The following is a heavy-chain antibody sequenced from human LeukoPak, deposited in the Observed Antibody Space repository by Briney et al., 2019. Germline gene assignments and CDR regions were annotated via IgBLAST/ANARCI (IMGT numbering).Heavy chain of an antibody. J-gene: IGHJ4*02. V-gene: IGHV4-34*01. Sequence: SETLSLTCAVYGGSFSGYHWSWICQPPGKGLEWIGEINHSRSTNYNPSLKSRVTISVDTSKNQFSLKLSSVTAADTAVYYCARKEGYCSSASCYTQVSYFDYWGQGTLVTVSS. D-gene: IGHD2-2*01. CDR1: GGSFSGYH. CDR3: ARKEGYCSSASCYTQVSYFDY. CDR2: INHSRST.